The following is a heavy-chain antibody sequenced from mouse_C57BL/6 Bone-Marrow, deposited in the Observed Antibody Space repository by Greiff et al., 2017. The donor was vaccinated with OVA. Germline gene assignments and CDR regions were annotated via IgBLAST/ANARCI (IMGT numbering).Heavy chain of an antibody. Sequence: VQLQQSGAELVRPGTSVKVSCKASGYAFTNYLIEWVKQRPGQGLEWIGVINPGSGGTNYNEKFKGKATLTADKSSSTAYMQLSSLTSEDSEVYFCAREKDPSWFAYWGQGTLVTVSA. CDR3: AREKDPSWFAY. CDR1: GYAFTNYL. CDR2: INPGSGGT. V-gene: IGHV1-54*01. J-gene: IGHJ3*01.